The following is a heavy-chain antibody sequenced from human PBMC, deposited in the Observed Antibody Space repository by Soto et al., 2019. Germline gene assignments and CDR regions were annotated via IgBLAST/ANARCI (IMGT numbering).Heavy chain of an antibody. CDR1: GYTFTSYG. D-gene: IGHD3-10*01. V-gene: IGHV1-18*01. CDR3: ARGTITMVRGVTPRFDP. J-gene: IGHJ5*02. Sequence: ASVKVSCKASGYTFTSYGISWVRQAPGQGLEWMGWISAYNGNTNYAQKLQGRVTMTTDTSTSTAYMVLRSLRSDDTAVYYCARGTITMVRGVTPRFDPWGQGTLVTVSS. CDR2: ISAYNGNT.